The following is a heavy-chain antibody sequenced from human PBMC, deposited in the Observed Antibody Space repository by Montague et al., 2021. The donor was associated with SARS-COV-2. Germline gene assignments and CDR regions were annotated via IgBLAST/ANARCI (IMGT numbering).Heavy chain of an antibody. CDR3: ARDFVAAVPDRFDS. V-gene: IGHV4/OR15-8*02. D-gene: IGHD6-13*01. Sequence: SETLSLTCAVSGGFISSGNWWSWVRQPPGKGLEWIGEIFHSGAASYNPSLKSRLTISMDKSKNEFSLKLNSVTAADTAMYYCARDFVAAVPDRFDSWGQGVRGTVSS. CDR2: IFHSGAA. CDR1: GGFISSGNW. J-gene: IGHJ4*02.